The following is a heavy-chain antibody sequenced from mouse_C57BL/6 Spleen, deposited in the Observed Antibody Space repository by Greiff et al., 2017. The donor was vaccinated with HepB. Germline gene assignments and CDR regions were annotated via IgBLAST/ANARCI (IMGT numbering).Heavy chain of an antibody. J-gene: IGHJ4*01. D-gene: IGHD1-1*01. Sequence: QVQLQQPGAELVKPGASVKMSCKASGYTFTSYWITWVKQRPGQGLEWIGDIYPGSGSTNYNEKFKSKATLTVDTSSSTAYMQLSSLTSEDSAVYYGARDYGSSLYAMDYWGQGTSVTVSS. CDR2: IYPGSGST. V-gene: IGHV1-55*01. CDR3: ARDYGSSLYAMDY. CDR1: GYTFTSYW.